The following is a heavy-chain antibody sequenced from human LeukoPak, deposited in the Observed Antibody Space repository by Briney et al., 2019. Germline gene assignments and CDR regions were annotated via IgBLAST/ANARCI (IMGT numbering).Heavy chain of an antibody. J-gene: IGHJ5*02. CDR3: ARGLAAAYDYNWFDP. V-gene: IGHV4-59*12. D-gene: IGHD5-12*01. CDR1: GGSISSYY. Sequence: SETLSLTCTVSGGSISSYYWSWIRQPPGKGLEWIGYIYYSGSTNYNPSLKSRVTMSVDTSKNQFSLKLTSATAADTAVYFCARGLAAAYDYNWFDPWGQGTLVSVSS. CDR2: IYYSGST.